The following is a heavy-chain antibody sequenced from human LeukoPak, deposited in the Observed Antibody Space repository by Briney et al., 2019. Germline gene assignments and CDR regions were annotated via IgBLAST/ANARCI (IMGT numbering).Heavy chain of an antibody. V-gene: IGHV4-59*01. Sequence: SETLSLTCTVSGGSISSYYWNWIRQPPGKGLEWIGYIYYSGSTNYNPSLKSRVTISVDTSKNQLSLKLSSVTAADTAVYYCARASDSSGYFQAFDIWGQGTMVTVSS. CDR2: IYYSGST. CDR1: GGSISSYY. J-gene: IGHJ3*02. D-gene: IGHD3-22*01. CDR3: ARASDSSGYFQAFDI.